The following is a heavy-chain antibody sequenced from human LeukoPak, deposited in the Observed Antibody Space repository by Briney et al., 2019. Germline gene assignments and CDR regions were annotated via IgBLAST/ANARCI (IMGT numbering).Heavy chain of an antibody. J-gene: IGHJ3*02. CDR2: IIPIFGTA. CDR1: GGTLSSYA. Sequence: ASVKVSCKASGGTLSSYAISWVRQAPGQGLEWMGGIIPIFGTANYAQKFQGRVTVTADESTSTAYMELSSLRSEDTAVYYCARSRGVQLRSPRCGAFDIWGQGTMVTVSS. D-gene: IGHD4-23*01. V-gene: IGHV1-69*01. CDR3: ARSRGVQLRSPRCGAFDI.